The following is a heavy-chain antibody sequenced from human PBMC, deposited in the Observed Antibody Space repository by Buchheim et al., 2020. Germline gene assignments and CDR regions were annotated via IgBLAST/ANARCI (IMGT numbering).Heavy chain of an antibody. CDR3: ARRHEGYCSSTSCRNNWFDP. CDR2: ISAYNGKT. CDR1: GYTFTSYG. V-gene: IGHV1-18*01. D-gene: IGHD2-2*01. Sequence: QVQLVQSGAEVKKPGASVKVSCKASGYTFTSYGISWVRQAPGQGLEWMGWISAYNGKTKYAQKLQGRVTMTTDTSTSTAYMELRSLRSDDTAVYYCARRHEGYCSSTSCRNNWFDPWGQGTL. J-gene: IGHJ5*02.